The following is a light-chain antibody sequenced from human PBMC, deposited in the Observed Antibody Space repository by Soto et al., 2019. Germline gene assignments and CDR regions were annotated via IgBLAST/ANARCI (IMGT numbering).Light chain of an antibody. CDR2: EVS. J-gene: IGLJ2*01. V-gene: IGLV2-14*01. Sequence: QSALTQPASVSGSPGQSITISCTGTSSDVGGYNYVSWYQQHPGKAPQLMIYEVSNRPSGVSNRCSGSKSGNTASLTISGLQAEDEADYYCSSYTSSSTLVVFGGGTKLTVL. CDR1: SSDVGGYNY. CDR3: SSYTSSSTLVV.